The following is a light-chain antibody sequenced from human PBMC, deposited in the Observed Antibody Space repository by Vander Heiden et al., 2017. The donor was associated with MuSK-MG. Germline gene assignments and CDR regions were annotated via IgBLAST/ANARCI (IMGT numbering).Light chain of an antibody. J-gene: IGLJ3*02. Sequence: SVQTHSPSVAEGHGLRIALSGSGRHSNIVAGYGVHWYQQLPGTAPKLLIYGNSNRPSGVPDRFSGSKSGTSASLAITGLQAEDEADYYCQSCDSSLSERVFGGGTKLTVL. CDR1: HSNIVAGYG. CDR2: GNS. V-gene: IGLV1-40*01. CDR3: QSCDSSLSERV.